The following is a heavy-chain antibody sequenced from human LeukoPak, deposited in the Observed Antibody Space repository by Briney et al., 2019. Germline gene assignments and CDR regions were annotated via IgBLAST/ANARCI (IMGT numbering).Heavy chain of an antibody. Sequence: PSETLSLTCAVSGYSISSGYYWGWIRQPPGKGLEWIGSIYHSGSTYYNPSLKSRVTISVDTSKNQFSLKLSSVTAADTAVYYCARVGWFGGLPLDYWGQGTLVTVSS. D-gene: IGHD3-10*01. J-gene: IGHJ4*02. CDR2: IYHSGST. CDR1: GYSISSGYY. CDR3: ARVGWFGGLPLDY. V-gene: IGHV4-38-2*01.